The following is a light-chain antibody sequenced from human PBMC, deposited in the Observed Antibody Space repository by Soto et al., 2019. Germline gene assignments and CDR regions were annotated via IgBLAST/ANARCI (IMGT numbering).Light chain of an antibody. CDR3: SSYAGSSTLV. CDR1: SSDVGGYNY. Sequence: QSAPTQPPSASGSPGQSATISCTGTSSDVGGYNYVSWYQQYPGKAPKLMIYEVSKRPSGVPDRFSGSKSGNTASLTVSGIQAEDEAYYYRSSYAGSSTLVFGGGTKLTVL. V-gene: IGLV2-8*01. J-gene: IGLJ2*01. CDR2: EVS.